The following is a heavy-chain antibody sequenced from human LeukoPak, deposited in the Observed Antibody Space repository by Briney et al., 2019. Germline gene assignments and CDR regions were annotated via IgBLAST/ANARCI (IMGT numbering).Heavy chain of an antibody. CDR2: IKEDGSEK. Sequence: GGSLRLSCTASGFTFSSYWMSWVRQAPGKGLEWVANIKEDGSEKYYVDSVKGRFTISRDNAKNSLYLQMNSLRAEDTAVYYCARARAGYYFDYWGQGTLVTVSS. CDR1: GFTFSSYW. D-gene: IGHD3-9*01. V-gene: IGHV3-7*01. J-gene: IGHJ4*02. CDR3: ARARAGYYFDY.